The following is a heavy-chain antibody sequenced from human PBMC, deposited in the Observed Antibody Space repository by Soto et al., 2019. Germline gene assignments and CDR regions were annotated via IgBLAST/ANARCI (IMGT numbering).Heavy chain of an antibody. Sequence: SETLSLTCTVSGGSISSYYWSWIRQPPGKGLEWIGYIYYSGSTNYNPSLKSRVTISVDTSKNQFPLKLSSVTAADTAVYYCARRGYDILTPFYYYMDVWGKGTTVTVSS. CDR3: ARRGYDILTPFYYYMDV. CDR2: IYYSGST. CDR1: GGSISSYY. V-gene: IGHV4-59*08. J-gene: IGHJ6*03. D-gene: IGHD3-9*01.